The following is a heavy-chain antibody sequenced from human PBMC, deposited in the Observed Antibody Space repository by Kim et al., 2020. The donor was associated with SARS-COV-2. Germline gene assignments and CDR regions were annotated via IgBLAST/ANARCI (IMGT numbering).Heavy chain of an antibody. V-gene: IGHV1-18*01. D-gene: IGHD6-19*01. Sequence: ASVKVSCKASGYTFTSYGISWVRQAPGQGLEWMGWISAYNGNTNYAQKLQGRVTMTTDTSTSTAYMELRSLRSDDTAVYYCATSSCWYFPDKFDYWGQGTLGTVSS. CDR2: ISAYNGNT. CDR1: GYTFTSYG. CDR3: ATSSCWYFPDKFDY. J-gene: IGHJ4*02.